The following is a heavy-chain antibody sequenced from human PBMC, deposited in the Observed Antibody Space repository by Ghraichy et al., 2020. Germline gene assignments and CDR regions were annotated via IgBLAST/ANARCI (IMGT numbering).Heavy chain of an antibody. J-gene: IGHJ6*02. V-gene: IGHV3-48*02. CDR2: INSSSRTI. CDR1: GFSFSGYR. CDR3: ARGSRGVRFHYYDGMDV. D-gene: IGHD2-8*01. Sequence: GGSLRLSCVGSGFSFSGYRMNWVRQSPGKGLEWVSYINSSSRTISYADSVKGRFTISRDNAQNSLYLHMNTLRDEDTAVYYCARGSRGVRFHYYDGMDVWGQGTTVTVSS.